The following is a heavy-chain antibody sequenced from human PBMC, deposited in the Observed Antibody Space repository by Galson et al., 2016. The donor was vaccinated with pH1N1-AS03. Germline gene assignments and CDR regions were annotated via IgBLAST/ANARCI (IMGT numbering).Heavy chain of an antibody. J-gene: IGHJ4*02. CDR3: ASSKLDSSGYYYLDH. Sequence: SLRLSCAASGFTFDKYAMHWVRQAPGKGLEWVSGISWNRGNIGYADSVKGRFTISRDNAKNSLYLQMNSLRAEDTAVYYCASSKLDSSGYYYLDHWGQGTLITVSS. D-gene: IGHD3-22*01. CDR1: GFTFDKYA. V-gene: IGHV3-9*01. CDR2: ISWNRGNI.